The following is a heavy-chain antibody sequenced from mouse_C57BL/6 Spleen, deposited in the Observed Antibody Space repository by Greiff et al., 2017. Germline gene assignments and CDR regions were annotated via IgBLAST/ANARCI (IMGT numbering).Heavy chain of an antibody. V-gene: IGHV5S21*01. Sequence: EVKLMESGAGLVKPGGSLKLSCAASGFTFSSYAMSWVRQTPGKRLEWVAYISSGGDYIYYADTLKGRFTVSTDNARNTPYMQMSSLKSEDTAMYYGARDHYYGSRYPWYFDAWGTGTTVTVSA. CDR3: ARDHYYGSRYPWYFDA. D-gene: IGHD1-1*01. CDR1: GFTFSSYA. J-gene: IGHJ1*03. CDR2: ISSGGDYI.